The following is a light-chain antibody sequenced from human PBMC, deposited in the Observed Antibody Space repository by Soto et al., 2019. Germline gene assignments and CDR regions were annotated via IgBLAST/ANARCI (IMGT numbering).Light chain of an antibody. J-gene: IGKJ5*01. CDR1: QSVTSTY. Sequence: PVEVATLSCRASQSVTSTYLAWYQQKPGQAPRLLMYGASSRATGIPDRFSGSGSGTDFTLTISRLEPEDFAVYYCQQYGSSPLITFGQGTRLEIK. CDR2: GAS. CDR3: QQYGSSPLIT. V-gene: IGKV3-20*01.